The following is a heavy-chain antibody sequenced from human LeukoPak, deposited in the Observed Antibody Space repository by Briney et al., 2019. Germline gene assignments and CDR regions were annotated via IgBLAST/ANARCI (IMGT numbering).Heavy chain of an antibody. CDR3: ARESFTTVTSATDAFDI. D-gene: IGHD4-17*01. CDR2: INPNSGGT. CDR1: GYTFSDYY. Sequence: ASVKVSCKASGYTFSDYYIHWVRQAPGQGLVWMGWINPNSGGTNSAQKFQGRVTMTRDTSISTAYMELSRLRSDDTAVYYCARESFTTVTSATDAFDIWGQGTMVTVSS. V-gene: IGHV1-2*02. J-gene: IGHJ3*02.